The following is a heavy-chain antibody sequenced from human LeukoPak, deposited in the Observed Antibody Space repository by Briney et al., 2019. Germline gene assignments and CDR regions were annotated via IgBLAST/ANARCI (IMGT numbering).Heavy chain of an antibody. CDR3: ARDYRTLVRGASGY. V-gene: IGHV3-7*03. CDR1: GFTFSNYW. Sequence: GGSLRLSCAASGFTFSNYWMSWVRQAPGKGLEWVANIKQDGSEKYYVDSVKGRFTTSRDNAKNSLYLQMNSLRAEDTAVYYCARDYRTLVRGASGYWGQGTLVTVSS. CDR2: IKQDGSEK. D-gene: IGHD3-10*01. J-gene: IGHJ4*02.